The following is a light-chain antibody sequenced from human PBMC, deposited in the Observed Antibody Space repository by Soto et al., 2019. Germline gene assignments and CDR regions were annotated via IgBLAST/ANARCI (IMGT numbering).Light chain of an antibody. CDR3: QQYNNWPWT. CDR2: GAS. J-gene: IGKJ1*01. Sequence: EMVMTQSPATLSVSPGERATLSCRASHSVSSNLAWYQQKPGQAPRLLIYGASTRATGVPARFSGSGSGTEFTLTISSLQSEDFAVYYCQQYNNWPWTFGQGTKVAI. V-gene: IGKV3-15*01. CDR1: HSVSSN.